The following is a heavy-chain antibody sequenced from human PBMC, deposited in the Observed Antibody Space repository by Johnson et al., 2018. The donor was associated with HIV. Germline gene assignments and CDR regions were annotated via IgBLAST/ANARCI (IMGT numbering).Heavy chain of an antibody. Sequence: VQLVESGGGVVQPGGSLRLSCAASGFIISSYWMTWVRQAPGKGLEWVANIKKDGSEKYYVDSVKGRFIISRDNAKNSLYLQMNTLRAEDTAVYYCARDAVISSGWYNVDALDIWGQGTMVTVSS. CDR1: GFIISSYW. D-gene: IGHD6-19*01. J-gene: IGHJ3*02. V-gene: IGHV3-7*05. CDR3: ARDAVISSGWYNVDALDI. CDR2: IKKDGSEK.